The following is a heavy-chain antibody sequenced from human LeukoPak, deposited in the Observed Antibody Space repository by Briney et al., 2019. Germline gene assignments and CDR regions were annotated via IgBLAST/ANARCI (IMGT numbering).Heavy chain of an antibody. Sequence: PGGSLRLSCAASGFTFSSYAMSWVRQAPGKGLEWVSAISGSGGSTYFADSVKGRFTISRDNSKNTLYLQMNSLRAEDTALYYCAKDDYFASGTYYGFFDYWGQGTLVTVSS. CDR1: GFTFSSYA. V-gene: IGHV3-23*01. J-gene: IGHJ4*02. CDR3: AKDDYFASGTYYGFFDY. CDR2: ISGSGGST. D-gene: IGHD3-10*01.